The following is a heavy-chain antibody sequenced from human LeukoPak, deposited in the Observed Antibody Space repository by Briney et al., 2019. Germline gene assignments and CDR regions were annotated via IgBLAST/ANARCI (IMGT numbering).Heavy chain of an antibody. D-gene: IGHD1-26*01. CDR3: ARVESGSYSYYYYYYMDV. J-gene: IGHJ6*03. V-gene: IGHV4-61*02. CDR1: GGSISSGSYY. Sequence: SQTLSLTCTVSGGSISSGSYYWSWIRQPAGKGLEWIGRIYTSGSTNYNPSLKSRVTISVDTSKNQFSLKLSSVTAADTAVYYCARVESGSYSYYYYYYMDVWGKGTTVTVSS. CDR2: IYTSGST.